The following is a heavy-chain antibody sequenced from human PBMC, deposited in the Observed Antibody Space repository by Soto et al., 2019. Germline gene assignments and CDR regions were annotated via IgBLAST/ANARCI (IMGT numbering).Heavy chain of an antibody. D-gene: IGHD5-12*01. CDR3: TRARGYDFIIEY. CDR2: SRSKAYGGTI. Sequence: GGSLRLSCTASGFTFGDYGMSWFRQAPGKGLEWVSFSRSKAYGGTIQYAASVQGRFSLSRDDSKSIAYLQMNSLKTEDTAVYYCTRARGYDFIIEYWGQGTLVTVSS. V-gene: IGHV3-49*03. J-gene: IGHJ4*02. CDR1: GFTFGDYG.